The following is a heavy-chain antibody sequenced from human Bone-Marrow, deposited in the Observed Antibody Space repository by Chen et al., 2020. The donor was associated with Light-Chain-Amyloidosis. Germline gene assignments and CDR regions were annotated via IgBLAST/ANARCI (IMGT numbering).Heavy chain of an antibody. V-gene: IGHV4-39*01. CDR3: ARHSEVWFGGLFYWVDP. CDR2: IYYSGST. Sequence: QLQLQESGPGLVKPSETLSLTCTVSGGSISSSSYYWGWIRQPPGKGLEWIGSIYYSGSTYYNPSLKSRVTISVDTSKDQFSLTLSSVAAADTALYYCARHSEVWFGGLFYWVDPWGQGTLVTVSS. CDR1: GGSISSSSYY. J-gene: IGHJ5*02. D-gene: IGHD3-10*01.